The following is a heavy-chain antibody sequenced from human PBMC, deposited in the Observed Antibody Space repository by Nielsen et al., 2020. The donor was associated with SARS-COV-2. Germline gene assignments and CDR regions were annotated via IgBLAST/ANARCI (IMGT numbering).Heavy chain of an antibody. D-gene: IGHD3-22*01. Sequence: GESLKISCAASWFTVSSNYISWVRQAPGKGLEWVSVIYSGGSTYYADSVKGRFTISRDNSKNTLYLQMNSLRAEDTAVYYCASTLPSMMSLPHDAFDIWGQGTMVTVSS. CDR3: ASTLPSMMSLPHDAFDI. V-gene: IGHV3-53*01. CDR1: WFTVSSNY. J-gene: IGHJ3*02. CDR2: IYSGGST.